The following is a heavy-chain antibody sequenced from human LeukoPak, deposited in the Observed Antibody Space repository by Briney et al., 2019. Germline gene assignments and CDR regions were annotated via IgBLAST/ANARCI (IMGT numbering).Heavy chain of an antibody. Sequence: PGGSLRLSCAAAGFTFSHYGMHWVRQAPGKGLEWVAVIWSDGTNQYYADCVKGRFTISRDDSGNTVYLQMNSLRPEDTGVYYCAKDAQRGFDYSNSLEYWGQGTPVTVST. CDR3: AKDAQRGFDYSNSLEY. CDR1: GFTFSHYG. J-gene: IGHJ4*02. CDR2: IWSDGTNQ. V-gene: IGHV3-33*06. D-gene: IGHD4-11*01.